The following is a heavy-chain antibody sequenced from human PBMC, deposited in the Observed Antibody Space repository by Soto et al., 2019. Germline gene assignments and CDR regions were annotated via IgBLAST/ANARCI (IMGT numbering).Heavy chain of an antibody. D-gene: IGHD3-3*01. CDR3: AKDIGRYDFWSGTFYYYYGMDV. CDR1: GFSFSSYS. J-gene: IGHJ6*02. Sequence: AGGSLRLSCAASGFSFSSYSMYWVRQAPGKGLEWVSGISWNSGSIGYADSVKGRFTISRDNAKNSLYLQMNSLRAEDTALYYCAKDIGRYDFWSGTFYYYYGMDVWGQGTTVTVSS. V-gene: IGHV3-9*01. CDR2: ISWNSGSI.